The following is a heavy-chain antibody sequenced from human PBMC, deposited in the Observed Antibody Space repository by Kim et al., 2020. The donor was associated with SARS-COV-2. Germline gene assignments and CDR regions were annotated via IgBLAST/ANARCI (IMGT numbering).Heavy chain of an antibody. CDR2: IIPLLGIA. J-gene: IGHJ6*03. D-gene: IGHD3-3*01. CDR1: RGTSGSYA. CDR3: AQSRDDFRRTLYMDG. V-gene: IGHV1-69*04. Sequence: SVKVSCKASRGTSGSYAIIWVRQAPGQGLEWMGRIIPLLGIATYAQESQGRVTITADKSTSTAYTALSSLRSEDTAVYYCAQSRDDFRRTLYMDGWGKGTTVIVPS.